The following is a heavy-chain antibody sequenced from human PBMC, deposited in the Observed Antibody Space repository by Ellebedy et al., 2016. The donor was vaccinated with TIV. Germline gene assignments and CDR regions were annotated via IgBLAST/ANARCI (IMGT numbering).Heavy chain of an antibody. CDR2: INAGNGNT. D-gene: IGHD6-13*01. V-gene: IGHV1-3*01. Sequence: AASVKVSCKASGFTFTCYAMHWARQAPGQRLEWMGWINAGNGNTKYSEKLQGRVTMTTDTSTTTAYMELRSLRSDDTAVYYCARIKLRIAAAGTSWFDPWGQGTLVTVSS. J-gene: IGHJ5*02. CDR3: ARIKLRIAAAGTSWFDP. CDR1: GFTFTCYA.